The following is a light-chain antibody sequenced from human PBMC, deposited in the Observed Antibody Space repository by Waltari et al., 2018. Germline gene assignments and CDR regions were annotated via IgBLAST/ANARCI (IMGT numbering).Light chain of an antibody. J-gene: IGKJ3*01. V-gene: IGKV1-39*01. Sequence: DIQMTQSPSSLSASVGDRVTITCRASQSIINYLNWYQQKPAKAPKLLIYAASSLQSGLPSRFSGSGSGTDFTLTISSLQPEDFATYYCQQSYTTPRTFG. CDR3: QQSYTTPRT. CDR2: AAS. CDR1: QSIINY.